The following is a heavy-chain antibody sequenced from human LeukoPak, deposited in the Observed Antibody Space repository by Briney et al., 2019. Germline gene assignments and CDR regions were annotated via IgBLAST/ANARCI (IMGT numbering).Heavy chain of an antibody. CDR1: GGSISSGDYY. CDR3: GSTYNNTSFKSRVIITLDTTKNQYSLKKISVAAADAAVYYCAGGRVVGPAPPYWFDH. V-gene: IGHV4-30-4*08. Sequence: SETLSLTCTVSGGSISSGDYYWSWIRQPPGTGLEWIGYIYYSGSTYYNPSLKVRITISVYTAKNQFSLKLSSVSAADTDIYYGGSTYNNTSFKSRVIITLDTTKNQYSLKKISVAAADAAVYYCAGGRVVGPAPPYWFDHWGQGTLVTVSS. D-gene: IGHD3-16*02. J-gene: IGHJ5*02. CDR2: IYYSGST.